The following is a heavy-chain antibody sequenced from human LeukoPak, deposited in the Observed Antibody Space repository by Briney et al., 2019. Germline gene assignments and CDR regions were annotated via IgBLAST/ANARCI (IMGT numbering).Heavy chain of an antibody. V-gene: IGHV3-20*04. J-gene: IGHJ6*03. CDR2: SNWNGGGT. Sequence: GGSLRLSCAASGFTFGDYGMSGVRQAPGEGLEWGSGSNWNGGGTAYAASVKGRFTISRDNAKNTLYLQMNSLRAEDTALYYCARGGDYDYYYYMDVWGKGTTVTVSS. D-gene: IGHD2-21*02. CDR3: ARGGDYDYYYYMDV. CDR1: GFTFGDYG.